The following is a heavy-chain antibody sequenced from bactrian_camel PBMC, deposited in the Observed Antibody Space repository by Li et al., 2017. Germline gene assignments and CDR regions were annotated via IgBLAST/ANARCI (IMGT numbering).Heavy chain of an antibody. CDR1: GSIFSNCG. CDR2: VSGDEMT. V-gene: IGHV3S53*01. Sequence: HVQLVESGGGPVQTGGSLKLSCEVPGSIFSNCGTGWYRQAPGKERERVSMVSGDEMTTYTDSVKGRFTISRDTARNTLSLQMNSLRPDDTAMYYCAYYPFWGRNLEEDGARGREWKYYGQGTQVTVS. J-gene: IGHJ4*01. D-gene: IGHD2*01.